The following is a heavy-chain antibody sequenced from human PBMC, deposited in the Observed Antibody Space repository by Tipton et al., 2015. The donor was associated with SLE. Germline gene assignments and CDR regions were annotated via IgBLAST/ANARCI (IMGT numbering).Heavy chain of an antibody. CDR2: IYYSGST. CDR3: ARHGSGWYGFDS. D-gene: IGHD6-19*01. J-gene: IGHJ4*02. CDR1: GGFISSSSYY. V-gene: IGHV4-39*07. Sequence: TLSLTCTVSGGFISSSSYYWGWIRQPPGKGLEWIGSIYYSGSTYYNPSLKSRVTISVDTSKNQFSLKLSSVTAADTAVYYCARHGSGWYGFDSWGQGTLVTVSS.